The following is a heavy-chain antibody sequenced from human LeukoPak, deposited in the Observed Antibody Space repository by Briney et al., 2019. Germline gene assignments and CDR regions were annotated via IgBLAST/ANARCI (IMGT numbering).Heavy chain of an antibody. Sequence: SETLPLTCAVSGYSISSGYYWGWIRQPPGKGLEWIGSIYHSGSTYYNPSLKSRVTISVDTSKNQFSLKLSSVTAADTAVYYCARLDCSSTSCYSGYWGQGTLVTVSS. CDR3: ARLDCSSTSCYSGY. CDR2: IYHSGST. D-gene: IGHD2-2*02. V-gene: IGHV4-38-2*01. CDR1: GYSISSGYY. J-gene: IGHJ4*02.